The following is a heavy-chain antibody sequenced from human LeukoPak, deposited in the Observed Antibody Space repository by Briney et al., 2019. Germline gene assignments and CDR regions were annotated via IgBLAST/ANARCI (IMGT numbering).Heavy chain of an antibody. V-gene: IGHV3-23*01. D-gene: IGHD1-26*01. J-gene: IGHJ4*02. CDR1: GFTFSAYA. CDR3: AKKAQYNGNYPLDY. CDR2: TSDRGDYT. Sequence: GGSLRLSCSASGFTFSAYAMHWVRQAPGKGLEWVSGTSDRGDYTYYADSVKGRFTISRDNSKNTLYLQMNSLRAEDTALYFCAKKAQYNGNYPLDYWGQGTLVTVSS.